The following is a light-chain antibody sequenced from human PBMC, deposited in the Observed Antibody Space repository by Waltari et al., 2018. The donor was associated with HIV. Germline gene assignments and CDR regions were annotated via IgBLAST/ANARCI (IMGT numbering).Light chain of an antibody. CDR2: RNN. J-gene: IGLJ1*01. Sequence: QSVLTQPPSESATPGQRVTISCSGGSSNTGSNYVYWYQQIPGTAPKLLIYRNNHRPSRGPDRFSGSKSGTSASLAISGLQSEDEADYYCAAWDDSLNSFVFGTGTRVTVL. V-gene: IGLV1-47*01. CDR1: SSNTGSNY. CDR3: AAWDDSLNSFV.